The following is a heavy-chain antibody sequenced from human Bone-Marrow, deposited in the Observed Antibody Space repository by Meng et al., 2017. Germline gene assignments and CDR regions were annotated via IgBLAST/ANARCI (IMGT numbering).Heavy chain of an antibody. CDR3: ARGPRRAIAAAGTGYFDL. V-gene: IGHV4-34*01. J-gene: IGHJ2*01. Sequence: QGQLQPWGAALLNPSGTLSLSSAVSGGSCSGSYWSWIRQPPGKGLEWIGEINQSGSTNYNPSHKSRVTISVDTSKDQFSLKLSSVTASDTAVYYCARGPRRAIAAAGTGYFDLWGRGTLVTVSS. CDR1: GGSCSGSY. D-gene: IGHD6-13*01. CDR2: INQSGST.